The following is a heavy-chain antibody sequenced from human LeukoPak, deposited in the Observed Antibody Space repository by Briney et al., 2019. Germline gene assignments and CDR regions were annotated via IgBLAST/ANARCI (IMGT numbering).Heavy chain of an antibody. CDR1: GFTFSSYA. V-gene: IGHV3-23*01. CDR2: ISGSGGST. J-gene: IGHJ4*02. Sequence: PGGSLRLSCAASGFTFSSYAMSWVRQAPGKGLEWVSAISGSGGSTYYADSVKGRFTISRDNSKNTLYLQMNSLRAEDTAVYYCAKEFSFAGAWFLWFGEFTGDGFDYWGQGTLVTVSS. D-gene: IGHD3-10*01. CDR3: AKEFSFAGAWFLWFGEFTGDGFDY.